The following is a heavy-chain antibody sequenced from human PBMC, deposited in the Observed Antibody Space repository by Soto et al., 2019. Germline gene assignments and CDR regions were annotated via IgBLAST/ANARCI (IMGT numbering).Heavy chain of an antibody. CDR2: PYHSGTT. CDR1: GDSINNSHW. J-gene: IGHJ5*02. Sequence: QVQLQESGPGLVQPSGTLSLTCAVSGDSINNSHWWSWVRQTPGKGLAWIGEPYHSGTTNYNPSLKTRVTISIDKSKNQFSLKINSVTAADTAVYYCAREVNSSPARGPNWFDPWGQGTLVTVSS. CDR3: AREVNSSPARGPNWFDP. D-gene: IGHD6-13*01. V-gene: IGHV4-4*02.